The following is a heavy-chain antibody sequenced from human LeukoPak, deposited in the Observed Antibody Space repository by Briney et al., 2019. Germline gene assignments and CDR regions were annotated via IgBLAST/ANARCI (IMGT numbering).Heavy chain of an antibody. CDR2: ITGNSNYI. CDR3: VKVAKYYYGSETYYFFEH. D-gene: IGHD3-10*01. CDR1: GFTFSIYS. J-gene: IGHJ4*02. V-gene: IGHV3-21*01. Sequence: PGGSLRLSCAASGFTFSIYSINWVRQAPGKGLEWVSFITGNSNYIYYADSVKGRFTISRDNAKNSLDLQMNSLRVEDTGIYYCVKVAKYYYGSETYYFFEHWGQGTPVTASS.